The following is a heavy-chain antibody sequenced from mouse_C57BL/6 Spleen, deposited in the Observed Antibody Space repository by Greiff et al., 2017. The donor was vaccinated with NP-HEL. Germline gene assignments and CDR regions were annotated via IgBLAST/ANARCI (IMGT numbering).Heavy chain of an antibody. CDR3: KLAWFAY. V-gene: IGHV1-15*01. J-gene: IGHJ3*01. CDR1: GYTFTDYE. CDR2: IDPETGGT. Sequence: QVQLKESGAELVRPGASVTLSCKASGYTFTDYEMHWVKQTPVHGLEWIGAIDPETGGTAYNQKFKGKAILTADKSSSTAYMELRSLTSEDSAVYYCKLAWFAYWGQGTLVTVSA.